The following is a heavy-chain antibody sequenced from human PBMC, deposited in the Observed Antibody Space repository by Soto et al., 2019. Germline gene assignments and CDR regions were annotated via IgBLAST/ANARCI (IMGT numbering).Heavy chain of an antibody. Sequence: GESLKISCKGSGYNFAGYWIAWVRQMPGKGLELMGIIYPSDSDTRYRPSFQGQVTISADKSISSAYLQWSSLRASDTAMYYCARGGVSTRTFDYWGQGTLVTVSS. D-gene: IGHD3-3*01. CDR1: GYNFAGYW. CDR2: IYPSDSDT. J-gene: IGHJ4*02. V-gene: IGHV5-51*01. CDR3: ARGGVSTRTFDY.